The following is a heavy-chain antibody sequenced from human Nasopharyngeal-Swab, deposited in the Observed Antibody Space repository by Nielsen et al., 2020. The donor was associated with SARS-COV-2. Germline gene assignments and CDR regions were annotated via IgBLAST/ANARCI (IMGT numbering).Heavy chain of an antibody. Sequence: VRQMPGKGLEWMGIIYPGDSDTRYSPSFQGQVTISADKSISTAYLQWSSLKASDTAMYYCARTGDIAVAGDDWYFDLWGRGTLVTVSS. V-gene: IGHV5-51*01. CDR2: IYPGDSDT. D-gene: IGHD6-19*01. J-gene: IGHJ2*01. CDR3: ARTGDIAVAGDDWYFDL.